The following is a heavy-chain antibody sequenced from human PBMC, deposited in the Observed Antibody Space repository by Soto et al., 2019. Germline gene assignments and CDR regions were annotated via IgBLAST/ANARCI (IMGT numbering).Heavy chain of an antibody. J-gene: IGHJ4*02. CDR1: GYTFNSYG. Sequence: ASVKNSYKNSGYTFNSYGISWVRQAPGQGLEWMGWISAYNGNTNYAQKLQGRVTMTTDTSTSTAYMELRSLRSDDTAVYYCARDLHGDPYYWGQGTLVTVSS. D-gene: IGHD4-17*01. V-gene: IGHV1-18*01. CDR2: ISAYNGNT. CDR3: ARDLHGDPYY.